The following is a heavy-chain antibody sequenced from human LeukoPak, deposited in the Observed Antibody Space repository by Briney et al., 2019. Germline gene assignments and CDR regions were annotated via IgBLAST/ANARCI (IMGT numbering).Heavy chain of an antibody. CDR3: ARDLRRPYYYDSSGYNWFDP. J-gene: IGHJ5*02. Sequence: ASVKVSCKASGYTFTSYGISWVRQAPGQGLEWMGWISAYNGNTNYAQKLQGRVTMTTDTSTSTAYMELRSLRSDDTAVYYCARDLRRPYYYDSSGYNWFDPWGQGTLVTVSS. CDR2: ISAYNGNT. CDR1: GYTFTSYG. D-gene: IGHD3-22*01. V-gene: IGHV1-18*01.